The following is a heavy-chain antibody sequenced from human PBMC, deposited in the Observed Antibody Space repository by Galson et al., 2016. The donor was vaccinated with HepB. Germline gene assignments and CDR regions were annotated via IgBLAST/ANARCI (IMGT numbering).Heavy chain of an antibody. CDR3: AREPTWHNWFDP. D-gene: IGHD2/OR15-2a*01. Sequence: SETLSLTCTVSGGSISSSSYYWGWIRQPPGKGLEWSGSIYYIVSSYYKPSLKSRVTIAVDTSKNPLSLRLSSVTAADTAVYYCAREPTWHNWFDPWCQGALLTGSS. CDR2: IYYIVSS. J-gene: IGHJ5*02. CDR1: GGSISSSSYY. V-gene: IGHV4-39*02.